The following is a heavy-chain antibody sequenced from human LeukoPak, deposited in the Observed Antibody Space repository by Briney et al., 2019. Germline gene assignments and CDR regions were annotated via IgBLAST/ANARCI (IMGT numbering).Heavy chain of an antibody. CDR2: IYTSGST. CDR1: GGSISSGSYY. V-gene: IGHV4-61*02. Sequence: PSQTLSLTCTVSGGSISSGSYYWSWLRQPAGTGLEWIGRIYTSGSTNYNPSLKSRVTISVDTSKNQFSLKLSSVTAADTAVYYCARDTCGGDCYPKINRFDPWGQGTLVTVSS. CDR3: ARDTCGGDCYPKINRFDP. J-gene: IGHJ5*02. D-gene: IGHD2-21*02.